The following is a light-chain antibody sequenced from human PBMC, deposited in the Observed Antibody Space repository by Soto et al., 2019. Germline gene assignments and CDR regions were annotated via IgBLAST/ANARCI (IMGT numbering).Light chain of an antibody. CDR3: SSYTSSSTLV. CDR2: EVS. CDR1: SSDVGGYNY. V-gene: IGLV2-14*01. Sequence: QSALTQPASVSGSPGQSITISCTGTSSDVGGYNYVSWYQQHPGKAPKLMIYEVSNRPSGVSNRFSGSKSGNTASLTISGLQAEGEADYYCSSYTSSSTLVCGGGTQLTVL. J-gene: IGLJ2*01.